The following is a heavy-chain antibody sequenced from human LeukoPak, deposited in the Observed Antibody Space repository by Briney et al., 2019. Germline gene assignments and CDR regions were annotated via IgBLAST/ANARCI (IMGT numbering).Heavy chain of an antibody. CDR3: ASDSSGWYVPYYYYYYGMDV. CDR2: IYSGGST. V-gene: IGHV3-53*01. CDR1: GFTVSSNY. J-gene: IGHJ6*02. D-gene: IGHD6-19*01. Sequence: GGSLRLSCAASGFTVSSNYMSWVRQAPGKGLEWVSVIYSGGSTYYADSVKGRFTISRDNSKNTLYLQMNSLRAEDTAVYYCASDSSGWYVPYYYYYYGMDVWGQGTTVTVSS.